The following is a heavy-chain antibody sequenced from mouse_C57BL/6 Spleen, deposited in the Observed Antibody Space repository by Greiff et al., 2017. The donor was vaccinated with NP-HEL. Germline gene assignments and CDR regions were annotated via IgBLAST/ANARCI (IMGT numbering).Heavy chain of an antibody. CDR3: ASLIYYDYEGFAY. Sequence: EVQLQQSGPELVKPGASVKIPCKASGYTFTDYNMDWVKQSHGKSLEWIGDINPNNGGTIYNQKFKGKATLTVDKSSSTAYMELRSLTSEDTAVYYCASLIYYDYEGFAYWGQGTLVTVSA. D-gene: IGHD2-4*01. J-gene: IGHJ3*01. V-gene: IGHV1-18*01. CDR1: GYTFTDYN. CDR2: INPNNGGT.